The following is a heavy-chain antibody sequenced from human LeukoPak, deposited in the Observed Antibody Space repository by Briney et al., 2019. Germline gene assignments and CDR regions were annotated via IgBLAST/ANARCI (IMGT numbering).Heavy chain of an antibody. CDR1: GGTFSSYA. D-gene: IGHD3-16*01. Sequence: SVKVSCKASGGTFSSYAISWVRQAPGQGLEWMGGIIPILGTANYAQKFQGRVTITADESTSTAYMELSSLRSEDTAVYYCATDYDYVWGFDYWGQGTLVTVSS. J-gene: IGHJ4*02. V-gene: IGHV1-69*01. CDR2: IIPILGTA. CDR3: ATDYDYVWGFDY.